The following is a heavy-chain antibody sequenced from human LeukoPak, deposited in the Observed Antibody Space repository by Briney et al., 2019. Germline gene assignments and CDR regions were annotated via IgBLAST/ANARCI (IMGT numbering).Heavy chain of an antibody. V-gene: IGHV1-18*01. CDR2: MSAYNGNT. J-gene: IGHJ4*02. CDR3: ARDSDIVVVPAAIFYSL. Sequence: ASVKLSCKASGYTVTSYGISWVRHAPGQGLELMGWMSAYNGNTNYAQKLQGRVTMTTDTSTSTAYMELRSLRSDDTAVYYCARDSDIVVVPAAIFYSLWGQGTLVTVSS. D-gene: IGHD2-2*01. CDR1: GYTVTSYG.